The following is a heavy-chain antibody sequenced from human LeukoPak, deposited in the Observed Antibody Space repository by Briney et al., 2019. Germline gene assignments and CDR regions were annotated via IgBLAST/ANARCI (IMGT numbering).Heavy chain of an antibody. V-gene: IGHV3-21*04. Sequence: GGSLRLSCAASGFTFSSYSMNWVRQAPGKGLEWVSFISNSSSYIYYADSVKGRFTISRDNSKNTLYLQMNSLRAEDTAVYYCAKDNMMIVVVIGAFDIWGQGTMVTVSS. CDR3: AKDNMMIVVVIGAFDI. CDR2: ISNSSSYI. CDR1: GFTFSSYS. D-gene: IGHD3-22*01. J-gene: IGHJ3*02.